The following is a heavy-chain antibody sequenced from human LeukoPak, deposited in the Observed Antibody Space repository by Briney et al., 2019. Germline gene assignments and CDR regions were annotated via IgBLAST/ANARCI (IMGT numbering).Heavy chain of an antibody. CDR1: GFTFSSYA. J-gene: IGHJ4*02. CDR3: ARADSSGYSAY. V-gene: IGHV3-64*01. D-gene: IGHD3-22*01. CDR2: ISSNGGST. Sequence: GGSLRLSCAASGFTFSSYAMHWVRQAPGKGLEYVSAISSNGGSTYYANSVKGRFTISRDNSKNTLYLQMGSLRAEDMAVYYCARADSSGYSAYWGQGTLVAVSS.